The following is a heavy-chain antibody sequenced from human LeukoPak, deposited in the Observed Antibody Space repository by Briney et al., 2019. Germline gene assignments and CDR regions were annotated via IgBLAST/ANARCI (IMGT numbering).Heavy chain of an antibody. V-gene: IGHV4-30-2*01. J-gene: IGHJ4*02. CDR1: GGCISSGGYS. Sequence: PSETLSLTCAVSGGCISSGGYSWSWIRQPPGKGLEWIGYIYHSGSTYYNPSLKSRVTISVDRSKNQFSLKLSSVTAADTAVYYCARGGVGATPFDYWGQGTQVTVSS. CDR3: ARGGVGATPFDY. D-gene: IGHD1-26*01. CDR2: IYHSGST.